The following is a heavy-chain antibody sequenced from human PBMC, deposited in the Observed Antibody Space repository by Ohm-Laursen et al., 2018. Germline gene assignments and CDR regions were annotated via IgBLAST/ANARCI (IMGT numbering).Heavy chain of an antibody. V-gene: IGHV5-51*01. Sequence: ESLKISCKGSGYSFTSYWIGWVRQMPGKGLEWMGIISPGDSDTRYSPSFQGQVTISADKSISTAYLQWSSLKASDSAMYYCASRDTPMAFDYWGQGTLVTVSS. CDR2: ISPGDSDT. J-gene: IGHJ4*02. CDR1: GYSFTSYW. CDR3: ASRDTPMAFDY. D-gene: IGHD5-18*01.